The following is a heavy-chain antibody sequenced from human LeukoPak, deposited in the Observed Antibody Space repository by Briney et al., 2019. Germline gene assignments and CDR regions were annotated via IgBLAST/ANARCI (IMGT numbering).Heavy chain of an antibody. CDR2: ISTYYGNT. CDR3: ARVYSTNYYGSGDRPFLFDY. D-gene: IGHD3-10*01. J-gene: IGHJ4*02. V-gene: IGHV1-18*01. CDR1: GYTFTSYD. Sequence: GASVKVSCKASGYTFTSYDINWVRQATGQGLEWMGWISTYYGNTNYAQKLQDRVTMTTDTSTSTAYMELTSLRSDDTAVYYCARVYSTNYYGSGDRPFLFDYWGQGTVVTVSS.